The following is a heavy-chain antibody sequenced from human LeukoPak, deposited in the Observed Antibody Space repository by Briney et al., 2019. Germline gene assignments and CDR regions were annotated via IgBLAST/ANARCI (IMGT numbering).Heavy chain of an antibody. CDR1: GYTLTELS. D-gene: IGHD3-10*01. CDR3: ATDSGITMVRGVYFDY. J-gene: IGHJ4*02. Sequence: RASVKVSCKVSGYTLTELSMHWVRQAPGKGLEWMGGFDPEDGETIYAQKFQGRVTMTEDTSTDTAYMELSSLRSEDTAVYYCATDSGITMVRGVYFDYWGQGTLVTVSS. CDR2: FDPEDGET. V-gene: IGHV1-24*01.